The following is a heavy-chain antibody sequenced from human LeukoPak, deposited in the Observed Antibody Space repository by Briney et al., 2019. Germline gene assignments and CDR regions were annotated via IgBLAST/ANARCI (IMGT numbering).Heavy chain of an antibody. CDR2: INPNSGGT. J-gene: IGHJ3*02. CDR1: GYTFTGYY. Sequence: ASVKVSCKASGYTFTGYYMHWVRQAPGQGLEWMGRINPNSGGTNYAQKFQGRVTMTRDTSISTAYMELSRLRSDDTAVYYCARGPRSIAARLGAFDIWGQGTMVTVSS. D-gene: IGHD6-6*01. V-gene: IGHV1-2*06. CDR3: ARGPRSIAARLGAFDI.